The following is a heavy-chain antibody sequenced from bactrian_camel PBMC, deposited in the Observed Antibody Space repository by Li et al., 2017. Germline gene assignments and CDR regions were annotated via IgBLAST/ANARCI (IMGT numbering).Heavy chain of an antibody. V-gene: IGHV3S40*01. D-gene: IGHD2*01. J-gene: IGHJ4*01. CDR2: IYSGAST. CDR1: GFTFSAYA. CDR3: NVGLCGTWPPGQDNY. Sequence: DVQLVESGGGLVQPGGSLTLSCRASGFTFSAYAMSWVRQAPGKELEWVSTIYSGASTYYHDSVKGRFTFAQANVENTNAVTLEMNSLKPEDTATYFCNVGLCGTWPPGQDNYWGHGTQVTVS.